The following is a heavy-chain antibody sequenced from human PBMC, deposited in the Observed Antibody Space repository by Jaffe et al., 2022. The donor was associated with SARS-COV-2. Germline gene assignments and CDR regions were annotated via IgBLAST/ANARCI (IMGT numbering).Heavy chain of an antibody. V-gene: IGHV2-70*01. Sequence: QVTLRESGPALVKPTQTLTLTCTFSGFSLSTSGMCVSWIRQPPGKALEWLALIDWDDDKYYSTSLKTRLTISKDTSKNQVVLTMTNMDPVDTATYYCARIQRGYAAVAGIKRLYYYYYGMDVWGQGTTVTVSS. CDR3: ARIQRGYAAVAGIKRLYYYYYGMDV. J-gene: IGHJ6*02. CDR2: IDWDDDK. CDR1: GFSLSTSGMC. D-gene: IGHD6-19*01.